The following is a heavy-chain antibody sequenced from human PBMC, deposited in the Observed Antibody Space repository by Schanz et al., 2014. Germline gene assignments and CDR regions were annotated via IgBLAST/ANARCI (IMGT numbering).Heavy chain of an antibody. D-gene: IGHD3-10*01. CDR2: VNPSVRGT. CDR1: GYTLSAYS. CDR3: ARAQGVIRLYYGVDV. J-gene: IGHJ6*02. Sequence: QVQLVQSGTQVKKPGASVKVSCKASGYTLSAYSLHWVRQAPGQGLEWMGIVNPSVRGTHFAREFQGRVTVTSDTSTSTVYMELRNLRSDDTAVYYCARAQGVIRLYYGVDVWGQGTTVTVSS. V-gene: IGHV1-46*01.